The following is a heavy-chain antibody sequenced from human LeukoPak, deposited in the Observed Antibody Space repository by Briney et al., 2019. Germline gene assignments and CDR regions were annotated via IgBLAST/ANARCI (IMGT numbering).Heavy chain of an antibody. J-gene: IGHJ4*02. Sequence: SETLSLTCTVSGGSISSGDYYWSWIRQPPGKGLEWIGYIYYSGSTYYNPSLKSRVTISVDTSKNQFSLRLSSVTAADTAVYYCAREGGGSSWYDYWGQGTLVTVSS. V-gene: IGHV4-30-4*01. CDR3: AREGGGSSWYDY. D-gene: IGHD6-13*01. CDR1: GGSISSGDYY. CDR2: IYYSGST.